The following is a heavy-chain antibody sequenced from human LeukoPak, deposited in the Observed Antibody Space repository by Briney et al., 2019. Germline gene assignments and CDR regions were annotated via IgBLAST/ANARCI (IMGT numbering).Heavy chain of an antibody. CDR3: TRDWRNMAFDM. J-gene: IGHJ3*02. V-gene: IGHV3-74*01. Sequence: GSLRLSCAASGFTLSSYWMHWVRQAPGQGLVWVSRIISDGSRISYADSVKGRFSISRDNAKNTLYLQMNSLRAEDTAVYYCTRDWRNMAFDMWGQGTMVTVSS. CDR1: GFTLSSYW. D-gene: IGHD1-14*01. CDR2: IISDGSRI.